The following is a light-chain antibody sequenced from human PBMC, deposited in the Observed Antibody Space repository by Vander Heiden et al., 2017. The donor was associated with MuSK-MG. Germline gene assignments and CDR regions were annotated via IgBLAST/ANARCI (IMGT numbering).Light chain of an antibody. CDR3: QQYYSTPFT. CDR2: WAS. Sequence: DIVLTQSRGSLAVSLGDGATGNCQSSRAGSYSVNSDNYLAWYQQTPGQPPKLLIYWASTRQAGVPDRFSGSGSGTDFPLTISSLQAEDVAVYYCQQYYSTPFTFGPGTKVDIK. V-gene: IGKV4-1*01. CDR1: RAGSYSVNSDNY. J-gene: IGKJ3*01.